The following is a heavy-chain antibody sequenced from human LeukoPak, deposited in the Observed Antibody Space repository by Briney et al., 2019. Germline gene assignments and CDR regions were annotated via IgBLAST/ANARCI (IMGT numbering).Heavy chain of an antibody. CDR2: IMSKTDGGTT. CDR1: GFTFTNAW. D-gene: IGHD5-18*01. Sequence: PGGSLKLSCAASGFTFTNAWMSWVRQAPGKGLEWVGRIMSKTDGGTTDYAAPVKGRFTISRDDSKTTLFLQMNSLKAEDTAVYYCTFPLQNGYTYGRDYWGQGTLVTVSS. J-gene: IGHJ4*02. V-gene: IGHV3-15*01. CDR3: TFPLQNGYTYGRDY.